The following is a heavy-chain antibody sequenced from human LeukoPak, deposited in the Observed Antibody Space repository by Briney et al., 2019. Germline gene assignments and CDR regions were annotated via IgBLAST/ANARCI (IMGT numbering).Heavy chain of an antibody. D-gene: IGHD4-17*01. CDR1: GLTFSSYW. J-gene: IGHJ4*02. Sequence: GGSLRLSCAAAGLTFSSYWMSWVRQAPGKGLEWVSVIYSGGGTYYADSVKGRFTISRDNSKNTLYLQMNSLRAEDTAVYYCARGSYGDYSWGQGTLVTVSS. CDR2: IYSGGGT. V-gene: IGHV3-66*01. CDR3: ARGSYGDYS.